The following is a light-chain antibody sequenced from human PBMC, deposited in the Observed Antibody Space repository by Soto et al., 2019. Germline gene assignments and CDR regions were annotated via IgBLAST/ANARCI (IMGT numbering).Light chain of an antibody. Sequence: SYELTQPPSVSVALGQTATITCGGDDLVTKSVHWYQQKPGQAPVLVVHDDADRPSGIPERFSGSKSGDTATLTISRAEAGDEADYHCQVWDSRGDWRVFGGGTKVTVL. CDR1: DLVTKS. V-gene: IGLV3-21*02. CDR3: QVWDSRGDWRV. CDR2: DDA. J-gene: IGLJ3*02.